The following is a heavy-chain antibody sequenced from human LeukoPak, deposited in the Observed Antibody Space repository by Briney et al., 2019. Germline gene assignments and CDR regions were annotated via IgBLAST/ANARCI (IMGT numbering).Heavy chain of an antibody. Sequence: SETLSLTCAVYGGSFSGYSWSWIRQPPGKGLEWIGEINHSGSTNYNPSLKSRVTISVDTSKNQFSLKLSSVTAADTAVYYCARKWILRYYYGMDVWGQGTTVTVSS. CDR3: ARKWILRYYYGMDV. D-gene: IGHD5-18*01. V-gene: IGHV4-34*01. CDR1: GGSFSGYS. J-gene: IGHJ6*02. CDR2: INHSGST.